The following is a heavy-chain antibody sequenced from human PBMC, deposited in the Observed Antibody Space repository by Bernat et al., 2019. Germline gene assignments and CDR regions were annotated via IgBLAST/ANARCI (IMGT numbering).Heavy chain of an antibody. Sequence: EVQLLESGGGLVQPGESLRLSCAASGFTFSSHGMSWVRQAPGKGLEWVSSIGRSGNTYYSDSAKGRLTISRDNSKNTLNLQMNTLRAEETAVYYCATRGPTGSYFFDSWGQGTLVTVSS. V-gene: IGHV3-23*01. CDR1: GFTFSSHG. J-gene: IGHJ4*02. CDR2: IGRSGNT. D-gene: IGHD3-10*01. CDR3: ATRGPTGSYFFDS.